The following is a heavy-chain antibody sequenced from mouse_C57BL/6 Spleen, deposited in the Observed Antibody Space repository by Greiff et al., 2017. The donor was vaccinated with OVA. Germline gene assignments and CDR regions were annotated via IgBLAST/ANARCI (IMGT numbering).Heavy chain of an antibody. CDR3: ARGYDYDGYAMDY. Sequence: EVKLQESGPGLVKPSQSLSLTCSVTGYSITSGYYWNWIRQFPGNKLEWMGYISYDGSNNYNPSLKNRISITRDTSKNQFFLKLNSVTTEDTATYYCARGYDYDGYAMDYWGQGTSVTVSS. CDR2: ISYDGSN. J-gene: IGHJ4*01. CDR1: GYSITSGYY. D-gene: IGHD2-4*01. V-gene: IGHV3-6*01.